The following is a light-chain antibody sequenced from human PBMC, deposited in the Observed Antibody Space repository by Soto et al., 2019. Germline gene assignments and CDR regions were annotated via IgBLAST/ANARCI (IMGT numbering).Light chain of an antibody. J-gene: IGKJ1*01. CDR1: QSIGKY. CDR3: HLGYSSLPWT. V-gene: IGKV1-39*01. Sequence: DIQMTQSPSSLSASVGDRVTITCRASQSIGKYLNWYQQKPGKAPRLLINAASSLQSGIPSRFSGSGSGSDLSVTSINRQPEDFPTYYRHLGYSSLPWTFGPGTTVYIK. CDR2: AAS.